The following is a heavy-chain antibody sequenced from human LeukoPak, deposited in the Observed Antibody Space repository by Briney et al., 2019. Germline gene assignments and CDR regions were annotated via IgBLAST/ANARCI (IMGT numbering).Heavy chain of an antibody. Sequence: GSLRHCGAASGLTLTSHDVNRVPPAPRKVLETLAYIRDAGNTLYYADSVKGRFTISRDNAKNSLSLQMNSLSVDDTAGYYCARGGRWVPEVPITYFFDSWGHGSPVTVAS. CDR3: ARGGRWVPEVPITYFFDS. CDR1: GLTLTSHD. V-gene: IGHV3-48*03. J-gene: IGHJ4*01. D-gene: IGHD4-23*01. CDR2: IRDAGNTL.